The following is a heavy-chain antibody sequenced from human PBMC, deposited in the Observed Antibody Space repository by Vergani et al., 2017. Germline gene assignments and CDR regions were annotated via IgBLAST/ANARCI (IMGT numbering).Heavy chain of an antibody. Sequence: EVQLLESGGGLVQPGGSLRLSCAASGFTFSSYAMSWVRQAPGKGLEWVSAISGSGGSTYYADSVKGRFTISRDNSKNTLYLQMNSLRAEDTAVYYCAKGRAYYDFWSGYYYFDYWGQGILVTVSS. V-gene: IGHV3-23*01. CDR3: AKGRAYYDFWSGYYYFDY. D-gene: IGHD3-3*01. CDR2: ISGSGGST. J-gene: IGHJ4*02. CDR1: GFTFSSYA.